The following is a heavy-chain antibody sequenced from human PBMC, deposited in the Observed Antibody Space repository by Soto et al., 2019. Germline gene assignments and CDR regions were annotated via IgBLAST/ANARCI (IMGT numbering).Heavy chain of an antibody. D-gene: IGHD3-22*01. CDR3: ARDYYDTGGQY. CDR1: GFTFSSYA. Sequence: GGSLRLSCAASGFTFSSYAMHWVRQAPGKGLEWVGFIWSDGSNTFYAESVKGRFTISRDNAKNSLYLQMNSLRAEDTALYYCARDYYDTGGQYWGQGTLVTVSS. V-gene: IGHV3-33*01. J-gene: IGHJ4*02. CDR2: IWSDGSNT.